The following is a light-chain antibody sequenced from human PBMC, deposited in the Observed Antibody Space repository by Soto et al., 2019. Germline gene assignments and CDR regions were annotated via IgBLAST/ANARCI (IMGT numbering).Light chain of an antibody. J-gene: IGKJ5*01. CDR1: QDITNY. V-gene: IGKV1-33*01. Sequence: EIQMKQTPTSLSASVGDRVTITCQASQDITNYLNWYQQKPGKAPRLLLYDASSLETGVPSRFSGSGSGTDFTFTISSLQPEDIATYYCQHYDHLPITFGQGTRLEIK. CDR2: DAS. CDR3: QHYDHLPIT.